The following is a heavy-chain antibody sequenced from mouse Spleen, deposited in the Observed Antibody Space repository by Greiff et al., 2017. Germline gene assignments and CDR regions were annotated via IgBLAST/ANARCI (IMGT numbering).Heavy chain of an antibody. CDR2: ISSGGSYT. Sequence: EVKLMESGGGLVKPGGSLKLSCAASGFTFSSYAMSWVRQTPEKRLEWVATISSGGSYTYYPDSVKGRFTISRDNAKNTLYLQMSSLRSEDTAMYYCARPYGNFRGYAMDYWGQGTSVTVSS. D-gene: IGHD2-1*01. J-gene: IGHJ4*01. CDR1: GFTFSSYA. V-gene: IGHV5-9-1*01. CDR3: ARPYGNFRGYAMDY.